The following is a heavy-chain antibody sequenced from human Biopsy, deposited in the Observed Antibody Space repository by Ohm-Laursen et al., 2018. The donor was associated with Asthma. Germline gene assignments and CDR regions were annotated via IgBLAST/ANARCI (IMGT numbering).Heavy chain of an antibody. V-gene: IGHV4-59*01. D-gene: IGHD3-22*01. CDR2: SSYSGFR. CDR1: GGSINSDY. Sequence: SETLSLTCTFSGGSINSDYWSWIRPPPGKGLEWFGLSSYSGFRKYNPSLKSRVTISVDTSKNQLSLNLTSVIAADTAVYYCARGDSSNWSHYYFDYWGQGTLVTVSS. J-gene: IGHJ4*02. CDR3: ARGDSSNWSHYYFDY.